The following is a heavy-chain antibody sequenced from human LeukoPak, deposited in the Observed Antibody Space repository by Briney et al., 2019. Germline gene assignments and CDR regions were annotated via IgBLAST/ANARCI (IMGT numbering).Heavy chain of an antibody. V-gene: IGHV3-66*01. CDR2: IYSGGTT. CDR3: ARGGGDYHPEDY. J-gene: IGHJ4*02. D-gene: IGHD2-21*02. Sequence: GGSLRLSCAASGFTVSNNYMTWVRQAPGKGPEWVSVIYSGGTTYYADSVKGGFTIFRDNSKNTVSLQMNSLRAEDTAVYYCARGGGDYHPEDYWGQGTLVTVSS. CDR1: GFTVSNNY.